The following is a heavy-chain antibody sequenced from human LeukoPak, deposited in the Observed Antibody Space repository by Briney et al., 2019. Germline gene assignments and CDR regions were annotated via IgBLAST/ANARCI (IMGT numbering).Heavy chain of an antibody. V-gene: IGHV1-69*02. CDR3: ARSSGGSYYGYFDY. CDR1: GYTFSSYY. D-gene: IGHD1-26*01. J-gene: IGHJ4*02. CDR2: IIPILGIA. Sequence: ASVKVSCKASGYTFSSYYIHWVRQAPGQGLEWMGRIIPILGIANYAQKFQGRVTITADKSTSTAYMELSSLRSEDTAVYYCARSSGGSYYGYFDYWGQGTLVTVSS.